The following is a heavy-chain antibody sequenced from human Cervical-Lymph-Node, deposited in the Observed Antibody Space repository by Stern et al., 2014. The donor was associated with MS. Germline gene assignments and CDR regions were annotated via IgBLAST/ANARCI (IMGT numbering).Heavy chain of an antibody. CDR1: GGSISSSNW. CDR2: IYHSGST. V-gene: IGHV4-4*02. CDR3: ARLPDYSGYDSAPIDY. Sequence: VQLVESGPGLVKPSGTLSLTCAVSGGSISSSNWWSWVRQPPGKGLEWIGEIYHSGSTNYNPSLKSRVTISVDKSKTQFSLKRSSVTAADTAVYYCARLPDYSGYDSAPIDYWGQGTLVTVSS. J-gene: IGHJ4*02. D-gene: IGHD5-12*01.